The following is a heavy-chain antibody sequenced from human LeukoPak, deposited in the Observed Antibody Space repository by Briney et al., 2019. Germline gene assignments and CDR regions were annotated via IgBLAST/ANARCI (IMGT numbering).Heavy chain of an antibody. CDR3: ARSSSSWYGMDA. CDR1: GGSITSYY. V-gene: IGHV4-59*01. CDR2: IYYSGNT. Sequence: SETLSLTCTVSGGSITSYYWSWIRQPPGKGLEWIGYIYYSGNTNYNPSLKSRVTISVDTSKNQFSLKLSSVTAADTAVYYCARSSSSWYGMDAWGQGTTVTVSS. J-gene: IGHJ6*02. D-gene: IGHD6-13*01.